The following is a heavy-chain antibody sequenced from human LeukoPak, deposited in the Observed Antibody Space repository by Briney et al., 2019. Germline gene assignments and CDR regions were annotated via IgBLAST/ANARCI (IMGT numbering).Heavy chain of an antibody. CDR3: TSDIVGVPAALGAFDF. CDR2: IRSKAYGGTT. J-gene: IGHJ3*01. V-gene: IGHV3-49*04. Sequence: PGGSLRLSCTASGFTFGDYAMSWVRQAPGKGLEWVGFIRSKAYGGTTEYAASVKGRFTISRDDSKSIAYLQMNSLKAEDTAVYYCTSDIVGVPAALGAFDFWGQGTMVTVSS. CDR1: GFTFGDYA. D-gene: IGHD2-2*01.